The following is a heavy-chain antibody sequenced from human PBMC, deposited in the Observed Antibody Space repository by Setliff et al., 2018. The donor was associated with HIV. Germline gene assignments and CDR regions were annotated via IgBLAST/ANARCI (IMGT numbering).Heavy chain of an antibody. D-gene: IGHD2-15*01. CDR2: VHSNGDP. J-gene: IGHJ4*02. Sequence: TSETLSLTCSVSGGSITNFYWHWIRQTAGMRLEWIGRVHSNGDPNYSPSLKSRVTMSVDTSQSHVSPKLTSVTAADTAVYYCARSYCVGSNCRYGLYYFDFWGQGALVTVSS. CDR3: ARSYCVGSNCRYGLYYFDF. V-gene: IGHV4-4*07. CDR1: GGSITNFY.